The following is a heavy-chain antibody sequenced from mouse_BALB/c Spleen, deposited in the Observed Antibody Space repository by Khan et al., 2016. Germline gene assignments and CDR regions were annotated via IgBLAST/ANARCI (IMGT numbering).Heavy chain of an antibody. J-gene: IGHJ3*01. V-gene: IGHV9-3-1*01. D-gene: IGHD2-3*01. CDR2: INTYTGEP. CDR1: GYTFTNYG. Sequence: QIQLVQSGPELKKPGETVKISCKASGYTFTNYGMNWVKQAPGKGLKWMGWINTYTGEPTYADYFKGRFAFSLETSASTAYLQINHLKHEDTATYVCTREGYEGYYKAWFAYWGQGTLVTVSA. CDR3: TREGYEGYYKAWFAY.